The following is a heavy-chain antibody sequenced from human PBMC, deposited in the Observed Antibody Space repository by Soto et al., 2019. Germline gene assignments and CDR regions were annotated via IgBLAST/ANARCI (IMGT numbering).Heavy chain of an antibody. V-gene: IGHV3-23*01. CDR3: AKDYSSVWSRGIDV. J-gene: IGHJ4*02. D-gene: IGHD6-19*01. CDR2: ISDAGERT. Sequence: GGSLRLSCSATGFTFSNHAMSWVRRAAGKGLEWVSGISDAGERTDYADSVRGRFTVSRDNSKNTLYLQMNTLRAEDTAVYYCAKDYSSVWSRGIDVWGQGILVTVSS. CDR1: GFTFSNHA.